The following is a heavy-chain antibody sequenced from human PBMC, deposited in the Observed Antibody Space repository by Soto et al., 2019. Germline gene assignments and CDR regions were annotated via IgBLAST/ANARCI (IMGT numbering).Heavy chain of an antibody. CDR3: AKDFDSDETSHGPNDY. Sequence: EVHLLESGGGLVQPGESLRLSCAASGFTFSSYGMSWVRQAPGKGLEWASIISGSGDAKYYVDSVKGRFTISRDNSKNTMYLQMDSLRAEDTAVYYCAKDFDSDETSHGPNDYWGQGTLVTVSS. V-gene: IGHV3-23*01. CDR1: GFTFSSYG. D-gene: IGHD3-22*01. J-gene: IGHJ4*02. CDR2: ISGSGDAK.